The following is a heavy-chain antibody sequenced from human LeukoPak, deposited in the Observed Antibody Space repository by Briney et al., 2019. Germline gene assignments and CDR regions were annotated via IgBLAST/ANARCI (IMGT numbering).Heavy chain of an antibody. J-gene: IGHJ4*02. D-gene: IGHD2-21*01. V-gene: IGHV3-23*01. CDR2: IINTGTAT. Sequence: GGSLRLSCAASGFTFWNYAVGWVRQAPGKGPEWISSIINTGTATYYADSVKGRFTISRDNSMYTLYLQMNTLRVEDTALYYCVKDRAYLRRGFDDWGQGTLVTVSS. CDR1: GFTFWNYA. CDR3: VKDRAYLRRGFDD.